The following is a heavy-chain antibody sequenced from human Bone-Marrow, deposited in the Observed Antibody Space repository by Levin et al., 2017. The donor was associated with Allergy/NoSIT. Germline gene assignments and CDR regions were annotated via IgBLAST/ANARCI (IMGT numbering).Heavy chain of an antibody. CDR3: ARDPGGDQSLDY. J-gene: IGHJ4*02. CDR2: TYYRSKWNY. Sequence: SQTLSLTCVISGDSVSSNIAAWYWIRQSPSRGLAWVGRTYYRSKWNYDYAESVKGRITINPDTSKNQFSLQLNSVTPDDTAVYYCARDPGGDQSLDYWGQGTLVTVSS. V-gene: IGHV6-1*01. CDR1: GDSVSSNIAA. D-gene: IGHD3-16*01.